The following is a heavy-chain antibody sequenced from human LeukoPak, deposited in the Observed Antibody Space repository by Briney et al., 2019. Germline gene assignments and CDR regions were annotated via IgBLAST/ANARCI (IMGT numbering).Heavy chain of an antibody. CDR2: INHSGST. V-gene: IGHV4-34*01. CDR3: ARGLGPAEVDY. J-gene: IGHJ4*02. CDR1: GDSISSHY. D-gene: IGHD6-19*01. Sequence: SETLSLTCTVSGDSISSHYWSWIRQPPGKGLEWIGEINHSGSTNYNPSLKSRVTISVDTSKNQFSLKLSSVTAADTAVYYCARGLGPAEVDYWGQGTLVTVSS.